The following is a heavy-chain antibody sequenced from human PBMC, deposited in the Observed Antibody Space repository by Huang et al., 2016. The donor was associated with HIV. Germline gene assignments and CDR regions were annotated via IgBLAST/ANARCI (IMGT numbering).Heavy chain of an antibody. Sequence: EEQLVQSGAEVKKPGESLKISCEGSGYSFAKYWIGWVRQMPGKGLEWMGLIYPKDSDTRYSPSSQGQVSISADKSISTAYLQWSSLKASDTAMYYCARLDTARNYYYYGLDVWGQGTSVIVSS. CDR1: GYSFAKYW. V-gene: IGHV5-51*01. J-gene: IGHJ6*02. D-gene: IGHD5-18*01. CDR3: ARLDTARNYYYYGLDV. CDR2: IYPKDSDT.